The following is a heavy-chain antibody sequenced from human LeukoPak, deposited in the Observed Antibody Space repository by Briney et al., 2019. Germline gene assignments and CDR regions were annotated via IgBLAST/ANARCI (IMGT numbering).Heavy chain of an antibody. CDR1: GFTFSSYS. D-gene: IGHD3-22*01. CDR2: ISSSSSTI. V-gene: IGHV3-48*04. Sequence: GRSLRLSCAASGFTFSSYSMNWVRQAPGKGLEWVSYISSSSSTIYYADSVKGRFTISRDNAKNSLYLQMISLRAEDTAVYYCARQTYYYDSSGYQPYFDYWGQGTLVTVSS. CDR3: ARQTYYYDSSGYQPYFDY. J-gene: IGHJ4*02.